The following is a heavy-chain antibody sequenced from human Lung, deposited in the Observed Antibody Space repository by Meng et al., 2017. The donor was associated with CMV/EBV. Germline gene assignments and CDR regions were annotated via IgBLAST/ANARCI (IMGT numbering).Heavy chain of an antibody. Sequence: QVRLPESGPGLVKPSQTLSLTCTVSGGSIGSGGYYWSWIRQHPGKGLEWIGYIYYTGSTFCNPSLKSRVTISVDTSKNQFSLKLIPATAADTAVYYCAREAGRDGYATPKFDYWGQGTLVTVSS. CDR3: AREAGRDGYATPKFDY. D-gene: IGHD5-24*01. CDR2: IYYTGST. V-gene: IGHV4-31*03. CDR1: GGSIGSGGYY. J-gene: IGHJ4*02.